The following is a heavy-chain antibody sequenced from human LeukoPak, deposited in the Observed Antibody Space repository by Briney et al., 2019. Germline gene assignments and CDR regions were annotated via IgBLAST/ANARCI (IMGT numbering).Heavy chain of an antibody. V-gene: IGHV4-34*01. CDR2: INHSGST. Sequence: SETLSLTCTVSGGSISSYYWSWIRQSPGKGLEWIGEINHSGSTNYNPTLESRVAISADMSKNQISLKLTSVTGADTAVYYCAGERGEEYSSGWYKTNYFYNWGQGIRVTVSS. D-gene: IGHD6-19*01. CDR1: GGSISSYY. J-gene: IGHJ4*02. CDR3: AGERGEEYSSGWYKTNYFYN.